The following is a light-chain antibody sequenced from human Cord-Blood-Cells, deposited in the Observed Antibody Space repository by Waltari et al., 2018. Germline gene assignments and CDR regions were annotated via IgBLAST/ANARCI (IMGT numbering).Light chain of an antibody. CDR2: DVS. CDR3: SSYTSSSTWV. V-gene: IGLV2-14*03. J-gene: IGLJ3*02. Sequence: QSALTQPASMSGSPGQSITISCTGTSSDVGGSNHVSWYQQHPGKAPKLTIYDVSNRPSGVSNRFSGSKSGNTASLTISGLQAEDEADYYCSSYTSSSTWVFGGGTKLTVL. CDR1: SSDVGGSNH.